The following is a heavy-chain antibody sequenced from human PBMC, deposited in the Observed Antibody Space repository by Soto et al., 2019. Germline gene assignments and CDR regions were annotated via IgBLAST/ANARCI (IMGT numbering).Heavy chain of an antibody. V-gene: IGHV1-18*01. CDR2: ISAYNGNT. J-gene: IGHJ6*02. CDR1: GYTFTSYG. CDR3: ARLETDYGVYYYYGMDV. D-gene: IGHD4-17*01. Sequence: AASVKVSCKASGYTFTSYGISWVRQAPGQGLEWMGWISAYNGNTNYAQKLQGRVTMTTDTSTSTAYMELRSLRSDDTAVYYCARLETDYGVYYYYGMDVWGQGTTVTVS.